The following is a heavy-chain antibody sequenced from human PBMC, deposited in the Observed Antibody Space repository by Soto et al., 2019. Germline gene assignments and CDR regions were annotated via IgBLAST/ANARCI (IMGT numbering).Heavy chain of an antibody. Sequence: DTLSLTSAVSGSSIGSAYYWGWIRQAPGKGLEWLGSVFQTGTPDYNPSLQGRVTISFDPSKNHFSLKLTSVTAADTAFYFCAAGVAAWQHVYWFDPRGQG. CDR3: AAGVAAWQHVYWFDP. D-gene: IGHD3-3*01. V-gene: IGHV4-38-2*01. CDR1: GSSIGSAYY. J-gene: IGHJ5*02. CDR2: VFQTGTP.